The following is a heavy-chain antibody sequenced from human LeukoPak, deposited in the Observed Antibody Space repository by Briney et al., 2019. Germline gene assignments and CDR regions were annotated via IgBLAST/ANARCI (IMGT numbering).Heavy chain of an antibody. CDR3: AKKSPIFGVVIPLFDY. J-gene: IGHJ4*02. Sequence: TGGSLRLSCAGSGFNFSGFVMTWVRQAPGKGLEWVSSISASGRSTYYADSVKGRFTISRDNSKNTLYLQVNSLRAEDTAVYHCAKKSPIFGVVIPLFDYWGQGTLVSVSS. CDR1: GFNFSGFV. CDR2: ISASGRST. D-gene: IGHD3-3*01. V-gene: IGHV3-23*01.